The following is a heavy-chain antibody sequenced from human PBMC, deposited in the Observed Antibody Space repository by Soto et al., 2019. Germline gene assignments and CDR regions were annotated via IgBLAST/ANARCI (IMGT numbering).Heavy chain of an antibody. CDR3: ARGRGAYGMDV. V-gene: IGHV1-18*01. CDR1: GYTFTSYG. J-gene: IGHJ6*02. Sequence: QVQLVQSGAEVKKPGASVKVSCKASGYTFTSYGISWVRQAPGQGLEWMGWISAYNGNTNYAQKLQGRVTMTTDTTTSTAYVERRRVRSDDTAVYYFARGRGAYGMDVGGQGTTVTVSS. CDR2: ISAYNGNT.